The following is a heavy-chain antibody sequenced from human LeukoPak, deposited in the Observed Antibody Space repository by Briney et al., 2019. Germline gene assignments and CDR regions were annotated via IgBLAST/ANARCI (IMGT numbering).Heavy chain of an antibody. Sequence: PGGSLRLSCAASGFTFSSYWMHWVRQAPGKGLEWVSRINTDGSSTSYADSVKGRFTISRDNAKNTLYLQMNSLRAEDTAVYYCARVGWYYYGSGSHYYFDYWGQGTLVTASS. J-gene: IGHJ4*02. CDR2: INTDGSST. D-gene: IGHD3-10*01. CDR3: ARVGWYYYGSGSHYYFDY. CDR1: GFTFSSYW. V-gene: IGHV3-74*01.